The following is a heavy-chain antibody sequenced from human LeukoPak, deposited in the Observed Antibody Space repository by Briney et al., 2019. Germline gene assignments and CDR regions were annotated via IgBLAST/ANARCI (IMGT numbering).Heavy chain of an antibody. Sequence: SETLSLTCTVSGGSISSYYWSWIRQPPGKGLEWIWYIYNSGSTNYNPSLKSRVTISIDTSKNQFSLKLSSVTAADTAVYYFGAESERWLVRSWGQGTLVTVSS. CDR2: IYNSGST. J-gene: IGHJ4*02. CDR1: GGSISSYY. CDR3: GAESERWLVRS. V-gene: IGHV4-59*01. D-gene: IGHD6-19*01.